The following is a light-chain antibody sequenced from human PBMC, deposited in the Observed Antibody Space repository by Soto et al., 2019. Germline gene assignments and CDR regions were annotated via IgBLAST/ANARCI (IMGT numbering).Light chain of an antibody. CDR2: DAS. CDR3: QQGGT. CDR1: QSVRSF. Sequence: DIVLTQSPATLSLSPGERATLSCRASQSVRSFLAWYQQKPGQAPRLLIFDASNRATGIPARFRGSGSGTDFTLTISSLEPEDFAVYYCQQGGTFGQGTKVDNK. V-gene: IGKV3-11*01. J-gene: IGKJ1*01.